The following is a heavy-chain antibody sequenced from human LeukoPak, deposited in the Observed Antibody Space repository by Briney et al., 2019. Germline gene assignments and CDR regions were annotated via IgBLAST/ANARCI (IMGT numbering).Heavy chain of an antibody. J-gene: IGHJ5*02. CDR1: GFTFSSYA. V-gene: IGHV3-21*01. Sequence: GGSLRLSCAASGFTFSSYAMSWVRQAPGKGLEWVSSISSSSSYIYYADSVKGRFTISRDNAKNSLYLQMNSLRAEDTAVYYCARDLSPYYYDSSGHYRHWFDPWGQGTLVTVSS. CDR2: ISSSSSYI. D-gene: IGHD3-22*01. CDR3: ARDLSPYYYDSSGHYRHWFDP.